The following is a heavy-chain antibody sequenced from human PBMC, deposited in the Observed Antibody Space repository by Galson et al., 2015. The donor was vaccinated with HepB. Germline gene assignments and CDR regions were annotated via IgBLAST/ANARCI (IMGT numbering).Heavy chain of an antibody. V-gene: IGHV3-23*01. Sequence: SLRLSCAASGFTFSSYAMSWVRQAPGKGLEWVSAISGSGGSTYYADSVKGRYTISRDNSKNTLYLQMNSLRAEDTAVYYCARDPVRYYDFWSGHTPSRYFDLWGRGTLVTVSS. CDR1: GFTFSSYA. D-gene: IGHD3-3*01. CDR3: ARDPVRYYDFWSGHTPSRYFDL. CDR2: ISGSGGST. J-gene: IGHJ2*01.